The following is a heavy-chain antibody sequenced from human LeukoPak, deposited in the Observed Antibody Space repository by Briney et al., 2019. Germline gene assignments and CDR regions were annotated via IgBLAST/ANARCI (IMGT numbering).Heavy chain of an antibody. CDR3: AYGSGILVEYYFDY. CDR2: ISYDGSNK. J-gene: IGHJ4*02. CDR1: GFTFSSYG. D-gene: IGHD3-10*01. Sequence: GGSLRLSCAASGFTFSSYGMHWVRQAPGKGLEWVAVISYDGSNKYYADSVKGRFTISRDNSKNTLYLQMNSLRAEDTAVYYCAYGSGILVEYYFDYWGQGTLVTVSS. V-gene: IGHV3-30*03.